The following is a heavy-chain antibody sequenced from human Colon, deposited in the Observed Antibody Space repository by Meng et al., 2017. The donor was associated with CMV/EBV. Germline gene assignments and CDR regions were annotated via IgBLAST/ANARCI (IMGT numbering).Heavy chain of an antibody. J-gene: IGHJ5*02. D-gene: IGHD3-3*01. CDR1: GFIFSNYA. V-gene: IGHV3-23*01. CDR3: AKGGMIFGVVIPHPWFDP. Sequence: GESLKISCAASGFIFSNYAMSWVRQAPGKGLEWVSSISDSSGSIYYADSVKGRFTISRDNSKNTLYLQMNNLRAEDTAIYYCAKGGMIFGVVIPHPWFDPWGQGTLVTVSS. CDR2: ISDSSGSI.